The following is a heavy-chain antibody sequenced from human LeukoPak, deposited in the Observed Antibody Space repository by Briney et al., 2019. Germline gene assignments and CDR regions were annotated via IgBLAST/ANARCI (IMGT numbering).Heavy chain of an antibody. D-gene: IGHD6-19*01. Sequence: EASVKVSCKASGYTFTSYYMHWVRQAPGQGLEWMGIINPSGGSTSYAQKFQGRVTMTRDMSTSTVYMELSSLRSEDTAVYYCARFAVHRRIAVDSQLGLDYWGQGTLVTVSS. V-gene: IGHV1-46*01. CDR1: GYTFTSYY. J-gene: IGHJ4*02. CDR2: INPSGGST. CDR3: ARFAVHRRIAVDSQLGLDY.